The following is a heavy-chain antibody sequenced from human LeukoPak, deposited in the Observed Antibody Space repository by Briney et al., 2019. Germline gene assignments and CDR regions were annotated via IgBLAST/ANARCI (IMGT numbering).Heavy chain of an antibody. Sequence: GESLKISCEASGYSFTTYWIGWVRQMPGKGLECMGIIYPGDSDTRYSLSFQGQVTISADKSISTAYLQWSSLKASDTAMYYCARRLGYCSGGSCLTFDYWGQGTLVTVSS. V-gene: IGHV5-51*01. CDR2: IYPGDSDT. D-gene: IGHD2-15*01. CDR1: GYSFTTYW. J-gene: IGHJ4*02. CDR3: ARRLGYCSGGSCLTFDY.